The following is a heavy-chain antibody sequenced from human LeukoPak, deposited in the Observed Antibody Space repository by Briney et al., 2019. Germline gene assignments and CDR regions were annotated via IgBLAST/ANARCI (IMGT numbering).Heavy chain of an antibody. CDR2: ISSSSSYI. V-gene: IGHV3-21*01. J-gene: IGHJ4*02. CDR3: AGAVGRFGELLYDDY. Sequence: GGSLRLSCAASGFTFSSYSMNWVRQAPGKGLEWVSSISSSSSYIYYADSVKGRFTISRDNAKNSLYLQMNSLRAEDTAVYYCAGAVGRFGELLYDDYWGQGTLVTVSS. CDR1: GFTFSSYS. D-gene: IGHD3-10*01.